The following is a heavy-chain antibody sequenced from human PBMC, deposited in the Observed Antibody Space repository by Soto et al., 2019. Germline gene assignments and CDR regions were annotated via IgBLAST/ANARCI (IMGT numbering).Heavy chain of an antibody. CDR3: ARDGPRYCSGGSCSFNWFDP. Sequence: QVQLVQSGAEVKKPGASVKVSCKASGYTFTSYGISWVRQAPGQGLEWMGWISAYNGNTNYAQKLQGRVTMTPDTSTSTAYMELRSLRSDDTAVYYCARDGPRYCSGGSCSFNWFDPWGQGTLVTVSS. V-gene: IGHV1-18*01. D-gene: IGHD2-15*01. J-gene: IGHJ5*02. CDR1: GYTFTSYG. CDR2: ISAYNGNT.